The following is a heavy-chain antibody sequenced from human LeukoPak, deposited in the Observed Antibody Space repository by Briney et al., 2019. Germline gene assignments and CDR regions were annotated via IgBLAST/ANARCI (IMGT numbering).Heavy chain of an antibody. V-gene: IGHV3-21*04. CDR3: AKDRSYYDSSGYIYYFDY. Sequence: GGSLRLSCAASGFTFSSYSMNWVRQAPGKGLEWVSSISSSSSYIYYADSVKGRFPISRDNAKNSLYLQMNSLRAEDTAVYYCAKDRSYYDSSGYIYYFDYWGQGTLVTVSS. CDR2: ISSSSSYI. J-gene: IGHJ4*02. CDR1: GFTFSSYS. D-gene: IGHD3-22*01.